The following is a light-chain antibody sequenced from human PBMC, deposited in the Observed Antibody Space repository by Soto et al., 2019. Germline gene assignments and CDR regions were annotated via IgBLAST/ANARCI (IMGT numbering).Light chain of an antibody. J-gene: IGLJ1*01. V-gene: IGLV2-14*01. CDR3: SSYTTSSNYV. CDR2: EVS. CDR1: SSDVGSYNF. Sequence: LTQPASVSGSPGQSITISCTGTSSDVGSYNFVSWYQQLPGKAPKLMIYEVSNRPSGVSNRFSGSKSGNTASLTISGLQAEDEADYYCSSYTTSSNYVFGSGTKVTVL.